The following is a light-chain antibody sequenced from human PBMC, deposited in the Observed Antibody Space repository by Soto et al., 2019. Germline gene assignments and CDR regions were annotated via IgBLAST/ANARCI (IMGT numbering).Light chain of an antibody. CDR3: HQYNNWPPHA. V-gene: IGKV3-15*01. Sequence: EIVMTQSPVTLSVSPGERVTLSCRASQSVTNKLAWYQQKPGQAPRLLIYGASTRATGIPARFSGSGSGTEFTLTISSLQPEDFAIYYCHQYNNWPPHAFGQGTKVES. CDR1: QSVTNK. CDR2: GAS. J-gene: IGKJ2*01.